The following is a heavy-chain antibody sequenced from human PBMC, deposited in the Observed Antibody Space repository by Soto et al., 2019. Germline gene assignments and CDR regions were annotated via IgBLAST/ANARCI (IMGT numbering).Heavy chain of an antibody. CDR3: ARQGYSSGGGAFDI. CDR1: GGSISSSSYY. J-gene: IGHJ3*02. Sequence: QLQLQESGPGLVKPSETLSLTCTVSGGSISSSSYYWGWIRQPPGKGLEWIGSIYYSGSTYYNPSLKSRVTISVDTSKNQFSLKLSSVTAADTAVYYCARQGYSSGGGAFDIWGQGTMVTVSS. CDR2: IYYSGST. D-gene: IGHD6-19*01. V-gene: IGHV4-39*01.